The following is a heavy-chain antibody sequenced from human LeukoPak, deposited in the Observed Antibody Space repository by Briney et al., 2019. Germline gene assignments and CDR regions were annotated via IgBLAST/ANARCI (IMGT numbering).Heavy chain of an antibody. CDR3: ARGVGSGYTDY. CDR2: INHSGST. D-gene: IGHD3-22*01. CDR1: GDSISNYY. Sequence: SETLSLTCTVSGDSISNYYWSWIRQPPGKGLEWIGEINHSGSTNYNPSLKSRVTISVDTSKNQFSLKLISVTAADTAVYYCARGVGSGYTDYWGQGALVTVSS. J-gene: IGHJ4*02. V-gene: IGHV4-34*01.